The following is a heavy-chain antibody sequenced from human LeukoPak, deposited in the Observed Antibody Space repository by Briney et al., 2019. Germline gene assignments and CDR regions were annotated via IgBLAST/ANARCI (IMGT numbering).Heavy chain of an antibody. CDR3: ARDGYYDYVWGSYSLYYFDY. V-gene: IGHV4-39*07. CDR1: GGSISSSSYD. CDR2: IYYSGST. D-gene: IGHD3-16*01. J-gene: IGHJ4*02. Sequence: SETLSLTCTVSGGSISSSSYDWGWIRQPRGRGLEWIGSIYYSGSTYYHPCLKSRVTISVDTSKDQFSLKLSSVTAADTAVYYCARDGYYDYVWGSYSLYYFDYWGQGTLVTVSS.